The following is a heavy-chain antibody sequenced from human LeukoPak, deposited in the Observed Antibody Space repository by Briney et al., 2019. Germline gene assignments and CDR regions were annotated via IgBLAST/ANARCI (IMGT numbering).Heavy chain of an antibody. V-gene: IGHV3-23*01. J-gene: IGHJ4*02. CDR1: GFTFDTYA. CDR3: AKVRYAGYYFDY. D-gene: IGHD3-9*01. Sequence: GGSLRLSCAASGFTFDTYAMNWVRQAPGKGLEWVSGISGSGGSEYYADSVKGRFTISRDNPKNTLYLQMNSLRAEDTAVYHCAKVRYAGYYFDYWGQGTLVTVSS. CDR2: ISGSGGSE.